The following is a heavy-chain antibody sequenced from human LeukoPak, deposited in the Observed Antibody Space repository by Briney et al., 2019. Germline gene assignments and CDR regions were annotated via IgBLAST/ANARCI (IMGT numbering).Heavy chain of an antibody. CDR3: AKDRDYYDSSAYYASGRGADY. V-gene: IGHV3-30*18. D-gene: IGHD3-22*01. Sequence: GGSLRLSCAASGFTFSNYGMHWVRQAPGKGLEWVAVISYDGSNKYYADSVKGRFTISRDNSKNTLYLQTNSLRAEDLFVYFYAKDRDYYDSSAYYASGRGADYWGQGTLVTVSS. J-gene: IGHJ4*02. CDR1: GFTFSNYG. CDR2: ISYDGSNK.